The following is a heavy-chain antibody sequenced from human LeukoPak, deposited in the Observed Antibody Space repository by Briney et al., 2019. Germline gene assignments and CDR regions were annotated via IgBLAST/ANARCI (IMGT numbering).Heavy chain of an antibody. V-gene: IGHV3-7*01. CDR2: IGRDGSER. J-gene: IGHJ2*01. D-gene: IGHD4-23*01. CDR3: AAPKQNGNSGSRWYHDL. Sequence: GGSLRLSCIASGFPFSSYSMTWVRQAPGKGLEWLANIGRDGSERLYVDSVKGRFTISRDNAKNSLYLQMYSLGDEETAVYYCAAPKQNGNSGSRWYHDLWGRGTMVTVSS. CDR1: GFPFSSYS.